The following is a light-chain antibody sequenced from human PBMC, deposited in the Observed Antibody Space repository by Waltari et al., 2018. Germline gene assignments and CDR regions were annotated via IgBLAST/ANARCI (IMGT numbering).Light chain of an antibody. V-gene: IGLV1-40*01. CDR1: SSQIAADYY. J-gene: IGLJ3*02. CDR2: GND. Sequence: QPVLTQPPSVSAAPGQSVTISCTRTSSQIAADYYVHRYQHLPGKVPKLLIYGNDARPSGVPVRFSASKSGTSAYLAISGLQPDDEAYYYCQSYDSGLSASVFGGGTKLTVL. CDR3: QSYDSGLSASV.